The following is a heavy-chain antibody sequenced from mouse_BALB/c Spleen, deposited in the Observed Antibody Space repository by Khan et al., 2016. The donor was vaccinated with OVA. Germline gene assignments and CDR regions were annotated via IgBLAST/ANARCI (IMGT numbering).Heavy chain of an antibody. D-gene: IGHD1-1*01. CDR3: ARSNYGSHWYFDV. CDR1: GYSFISYY. CDR2: IFPVDGRS. J-gene: IGHJ1*01. V-gene: IGHV1S56*01. Sequence: QVQLQQPGRELVKPGASVKMSCKASGYSFISYYIHWVKQRPGQGLEWIGWIFPVDGRSKYNEKFKGKTALTADQTSSHAYMLLSSLTSEDSAIYFCARSNYGSHWYFDVWGAGTTVTGAS.